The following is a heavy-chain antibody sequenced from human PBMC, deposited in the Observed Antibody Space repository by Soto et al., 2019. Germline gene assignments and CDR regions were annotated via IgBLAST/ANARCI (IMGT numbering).Heavy chain of an antibody. CDR1: GYTFTRYG. V-gene: IGHV1-18*01. CDR2: ISGYNGDT. Sequence: QGQLVQSGGEVKKPGASVKVSCKASGYTFTRYGISWVRQAPGQGLEWMGWISGYNGDTKFAQKFQGRVNMTVDTSTTTAYMALRSLTSDDRAVYYCAKNGQPPYYYYGMDVWGQGTTVTVSS. CDR3: AKNGQPPYYYYGMDV. J-gene: IGHJ6*02. D-gene: IGHD2-8*01.